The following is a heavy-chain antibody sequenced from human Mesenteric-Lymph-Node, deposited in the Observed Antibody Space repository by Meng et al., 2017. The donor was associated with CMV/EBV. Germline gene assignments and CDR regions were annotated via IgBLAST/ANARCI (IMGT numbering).Heavy chain of an antibody. CDR3: ARLGYCSSTSCYTRTNYYGMDV. V-gene: IGHV1-69*02. J-gene: IGHJ6*02. CDR2: IIPILGIA. D-gene: IGHD2-2*02. Sequence: SVKVSCKASGGTFSSYTISWVRQAPGQGLEWMGRIIPILGIANYAQKFQGRVTITADKSTSTAYMELSSLRSEDTAVYYCARLGYCSSTSCYTRTNYYGMDVWGQGTTVAVSS. CDR1: GGTFSSYT.